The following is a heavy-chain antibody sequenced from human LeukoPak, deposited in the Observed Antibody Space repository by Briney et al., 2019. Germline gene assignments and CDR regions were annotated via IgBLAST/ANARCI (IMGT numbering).Heavy chain of an antibody. CDR2: INAGNGNT. J-gene: IGHJ4*02. Sequence: ASVKVSCKASGYTFTSYAMHWVRQAPGQRLEWMGWINAGNGNTKYSQKFQGRVTITRDTSASTAYMELSSLRSEDTAVYYCARASSSWPSAVRHMDYWGQGTLVTVSS. CDR3: ARASSSWPSAVRHMDY. D-gene: IGHD6-13*01. CDR1: GYTFTSYA. V-gene: IGHV1-3*01.